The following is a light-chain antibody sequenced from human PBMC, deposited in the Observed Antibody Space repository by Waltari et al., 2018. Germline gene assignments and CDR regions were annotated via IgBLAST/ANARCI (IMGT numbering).Light chain of an antibody. Sequence: DIVMTQSPDSLAVSLGERATINCKSSQNVLYSSNNKNFLAWYQQKPGQPKLLIYWASTRESGVPDRFNGSGSGTDFTLTSSSLQAEDVAVYYCQQTYSTVRFGQGTKVEIK. CDR2: WAS. CDR1: QNVLYSSNNKNF. V-gene: IGKV4-1*01. CDR3: QQTYSTVR. J-gene: IGKJ1*01.